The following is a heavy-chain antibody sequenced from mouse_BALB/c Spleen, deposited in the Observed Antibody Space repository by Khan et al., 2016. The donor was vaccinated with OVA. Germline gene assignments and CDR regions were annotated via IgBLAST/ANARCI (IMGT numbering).Heavy chain of an antibody. CDR3: ARNGNYWYFDV. CDR1: GYTFTNYG. V-gene: IGHV9-3-1*01. J-gene: IGHJ1*01. Sequence: QIQLVQSGPELKKPGETVKISCKASGYTFTNYGMNWVKQAPGKGLKWMGWINTYTGEPTYADDFKGRFAFSLATSASTAYLQINNLKNEDTATYFCARNGNYWYFDVWGAGTTVTVSS. CDR2: INTYTGEP. D-gene: IGHD2-1*01.